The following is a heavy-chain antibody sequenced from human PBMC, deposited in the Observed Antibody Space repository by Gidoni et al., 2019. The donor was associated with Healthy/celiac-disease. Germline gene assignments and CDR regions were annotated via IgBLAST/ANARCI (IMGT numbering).Heavy chain of an antibody. CDR2: IYYSGST. D-gene: IGHD1-26*01. J-gene: IGHJ4*02. V-gene: IGHV4-59*11. Sequence: QVQLQESGPGLVKPSENLSPTCPVSGGSISSHYWRWIRQPPGKGLEWIGYIYYSGSTNYNPSLKSRVTISVDTSKNQFSLKLSSVTAADTAVYYCARGSGSYYIFDYWGQGTLVTVSS. CDR1: GGSISSHY. CDR3: ARGSGSYYIFDY.